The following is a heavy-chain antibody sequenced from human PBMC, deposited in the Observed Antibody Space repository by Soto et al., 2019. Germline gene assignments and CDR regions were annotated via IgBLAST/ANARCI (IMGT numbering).Heavy chain of an antibody. CDR3: AIALKYSGYDEPDYYYYYMDV. V-gene: IGHV3-23*01. Sequence: PGGSLRLSCAASGFTFSSYAMSWVRQAPGKGLEWVSAISGSGGSTYYADSVKGRFTISRDNSKNTLYLQMNSLRAEDTAVYYCAIALKYSGYDEPDYYYYYMDVWGKGTTVTVSS. D-gene: IGHD5-12*01. CDR2: ISGSGGST. J-gene: IGHJ6*03. CDR1: GFTFSSYA.